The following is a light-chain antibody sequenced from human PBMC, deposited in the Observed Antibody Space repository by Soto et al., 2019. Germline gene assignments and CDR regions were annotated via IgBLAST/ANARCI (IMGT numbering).Light chain of an antibody. V-gene: IGLV2-14*01. CDR1: SSDIGSYNY. CDR2: DVI. CDR3: FSYTSSTMYV. Sequence: QSALTQPASVSGSPGQSITISCTGSSSDIGSYNYVSWYQHHPGKAPQLIIFDVIDRPLGVSNRFSGSRSGNTASLTIFGLQAEDEAVIYCFSYTSSTMYVFGTGTKVTVL. J-gene: IGLJ1*01.